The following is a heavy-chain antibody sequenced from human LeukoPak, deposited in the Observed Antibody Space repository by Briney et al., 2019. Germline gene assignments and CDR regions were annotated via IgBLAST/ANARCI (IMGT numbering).Heavy chain of an antibody. V-gene: IGHV1-69*06. CDR3: ARTNYYDSSGYFDY. CDR2: IIPIFGTA. CDR1: GGTFSSYA. D-gene: IGHD3-22*01. Sequence: SVKVSCKASGGTFSSYAISWVRQAPGQGLEWMGGIIPIFGTANYAQKFQGRVTITADKSTSTAYMELSSLRSEDTAVYYCARTNYYDSSGYFDYWGQGTLVTVSS. J-gene: IGHJ4*02.